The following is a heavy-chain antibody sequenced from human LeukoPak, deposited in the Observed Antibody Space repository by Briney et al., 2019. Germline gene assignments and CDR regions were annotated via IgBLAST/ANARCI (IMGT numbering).Heavy chain of an antibody. D-gene: IGHD3-16*02. CDR3: ARSLGELSFPHFDY. J-gene: IGHJ4*02. Sequence: SETLSLTCAVYGGSFSGYYWSWIRQPPGKGLEWIGEINHSGSTNYNPSLKSRVTISVDTSKNQFSLKLSSVTAADTAVCYCARSLGELSFPHFDYWGQGTLVTVSS. V-gene: IGHV4-34*01. CDR1: GGSFSGYY. CDR2: INHSGST.